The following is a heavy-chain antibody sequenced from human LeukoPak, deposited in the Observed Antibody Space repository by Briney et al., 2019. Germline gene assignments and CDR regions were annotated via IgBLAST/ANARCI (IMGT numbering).Heavy chain of an antibody. CDR1: GGTFSSYA. CDR2: IIPIFGTA. V-gene: IGHV1-69*13. CDR3: ARDSNPDFDPTNY. D-gene: IGHD3-9*01. Sequence: SVKVSSKASGGTFSSYAISWVRQAPGQGLEWMGGIIPIFGTANYAQKFQGRVTITADESTSTAYMELSSLRSEDTAVYYCARDSNPDFDPTNYWGQGTLVTVSS. J-gene: IGHJ4*02.